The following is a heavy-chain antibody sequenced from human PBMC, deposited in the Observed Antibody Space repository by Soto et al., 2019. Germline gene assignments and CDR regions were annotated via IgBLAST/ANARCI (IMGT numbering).Heavy chain of an antibody. J-gene: IGHJ6*03. Sequence: SQTLSLTCAISGDSVSSNSAAWNWIRQSPSRGLEWLGRTYYRSKWYNDYAVSVKSRITINPDTSKNQFSLQLNSVTPEDTAVYYCARAAELELPPDSYYMDVWGKGTTVTVS. CDR2: TYYRSKWYN. CDR1: GDSVSSNSAA. V-gene: IGHV6-1*01. CDR3: ARAAELELPPDSYYMDV. D-gene: IGHD1-7*01.